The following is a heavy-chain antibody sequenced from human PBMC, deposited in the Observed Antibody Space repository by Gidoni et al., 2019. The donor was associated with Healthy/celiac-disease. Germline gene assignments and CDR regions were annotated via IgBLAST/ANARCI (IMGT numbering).Heavy chain of an antibody. CDR2: IYYSGST. CDR3: ARQWAHYYDSSGYVSGLYNWFDP. D-gene: IGHD3-22*01. CDR1: GGSISSSSYY. J-gene: IGHJ5*02. Sequence: QLQLQESGPGLVKPSETLSLTCTVSGGSISSSSYYWGWIRQPPGKGLEWIGSIYYSGSTYYNPSLKSRVTISVDTSKNQFSLKLSSVTAADTAVYYCARQWAHYYDSSGYVSGLYNWFDPWGQGTLVTVSS. V-gene: IGHV4-39*01.